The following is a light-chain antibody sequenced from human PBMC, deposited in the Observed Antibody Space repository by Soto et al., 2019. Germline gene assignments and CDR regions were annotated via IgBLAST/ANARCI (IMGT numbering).Light chain of an antibody. CDR1: QSVSSY. CDR3: QQRSKWPHFN. CDR2: DAS. Sequence: EIVLTQSPATLSLSPGERATLSCRASQSVSSYLAWYQQKPGQAPRLLIYDASNRATGIPARFSGSGSGTDFTLTISSLEPEDFAAYYCQQRSKWPHFNFGPGTKADIX. J-gene: IGKJ3*01. V-gene: IGKV3-11*01.